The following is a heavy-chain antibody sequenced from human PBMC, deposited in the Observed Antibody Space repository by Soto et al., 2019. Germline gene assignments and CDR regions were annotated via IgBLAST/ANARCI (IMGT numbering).Heavy chain of an antibody. Sequence: ASVKVSCKASGYTFSSYYMHWVRQAPGQGXEWMGVINPSGGSTSYAQKFQGRVTMTRDTSMSTVYMELSSLRSEDTAVYYCARPKYEFWSGYSPYYCFGRDVWGQGNMVTVSS. CDR1: GYTFSSYY. V-gene: IGHV1-46*01. CDR3: ARPKYEFWSGYSPYYCFGRDV. J-gene: IGHJ6*02. D-gene: IGHD3-3*01. CDR2: INPSGGST.